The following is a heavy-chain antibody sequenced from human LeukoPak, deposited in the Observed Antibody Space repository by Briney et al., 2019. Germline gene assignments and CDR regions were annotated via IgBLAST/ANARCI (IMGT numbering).Heavy chain of an antibody. J-gene: IGHJ6*03. V-gene: IGHV3-13*01. CDR3: ARGVRDIWLGYYYIDV. CDR1: GFTFSSYD. Sequence: GGSLRLSCAASGFTFSSYDMHWVRQATGKGLEWVSAIGTAGDTYYPGSVKGRFTISRENAKNSLYLQMNSLRAGDTAVYYCARGVRDIWLGYYYIDVWGKGTTVTVSS. CDR2: IGTAGDT. D-gene: IGHD3-10*01.